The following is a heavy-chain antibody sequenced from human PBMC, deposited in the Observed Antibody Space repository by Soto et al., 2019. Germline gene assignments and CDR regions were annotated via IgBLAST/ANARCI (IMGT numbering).Heavy chain of an antibody. Sequence: GASVKVSCKASGFTFTSYAMHWVRQAPGQRLEWMGWINAGNGNTKYSQKFQGRVTITRDTSASTAYMELSSLRSEDTAVYYCARVGIAARGFDPWGQGTLVTVPQ. CDR2: INAGNGNT. J-gene: IGHJ5*02. D-gene: IGHD6-6*01. V-gene: IGHV1-3*01. CDR1: GFTFTSYA. CDR3: ARVGIAARGFDP.